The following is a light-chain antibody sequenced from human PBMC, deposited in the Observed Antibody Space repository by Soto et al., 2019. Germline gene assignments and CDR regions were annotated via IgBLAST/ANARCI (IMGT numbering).Light chain of an antibody. Sequence: DIEMVQSPSALSASVGDTVTITCRASQKSSPWLAWYQQKPGQAPKLLMYDVSSLKRGVPSRFSGSGSGTEFTLTISSLKPDDFATYYCQQYNDYSETLGQGTKVDIK. CDR2: DVS. CDR3: QQYNDYSET. J-gene: IGKJ1*01. V-gene: IGKV1-5*01. CDR1: QKSSPW.